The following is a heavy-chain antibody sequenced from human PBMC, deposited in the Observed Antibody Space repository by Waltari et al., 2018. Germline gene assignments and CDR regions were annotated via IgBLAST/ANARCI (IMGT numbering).Heavy chain of an antibody. CDR3: AKALYNWNYEYFDY. CDR1: GFTFSSYA. D-gene: IGHD1-7*01. J-gene: IGHJ4*02. V-gene: IGHV3-23*01. Sequence: EVKLLESGGGLVQPGGSLRLSCAASGFTFSSYAMSWDRQDPGKGLEWVSAISGSGGSTYYADSVKGRFTISRDNSKNTLYLQMNSLRAEDTAVYYCAKALYNWNYEYFDYWGQGTLVTVSS. CDR2: ISGSGGST.